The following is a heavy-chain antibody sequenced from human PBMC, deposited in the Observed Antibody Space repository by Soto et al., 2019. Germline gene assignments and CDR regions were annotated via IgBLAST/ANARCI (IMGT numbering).Heavy chain of an antibody. CDR2: ISGSGGRY. CDR3: AMTRLYDTGTNDYNRDALDI. Sequence: EVQLLESGGGMVEPRGSLKLSCAASGFSFGTYVMNWVRQAPGKGLEWVSGISGSGGRYYSADSVKGRFTISRDNSRTTLYLQMNSLRAEDTAIYYCAMTRLYDTGTNDYNRDALDIWVQGTQVTVSS. V-gene: IGHV3-23*01. J-gene: IGHJ3*02. D-gene: IGHD3-10*01. CDR1: GFSFGTYV.